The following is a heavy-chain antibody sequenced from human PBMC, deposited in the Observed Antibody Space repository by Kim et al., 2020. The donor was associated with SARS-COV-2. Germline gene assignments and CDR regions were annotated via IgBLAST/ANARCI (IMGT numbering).Heavy chain of an antibody. J-gene: IGHJ6*02. CDR3: AAAMVTRYYYYGMAV. D-gene: IGHD5-18*01. Sequence: SETLSLTCTVSGGSISSYYWSWIRQPPGKGLEWIGYIYYSGSTNYNPSLKSRVTISVDTSKNQFSLKLSSVTAADTAVYYCAAAMVTRYYYYGMAVWGQGTTVTVSS. CDR1: GGSISSYY. CDR2: IYYSGST. V-gene: IGHV4-59*13.